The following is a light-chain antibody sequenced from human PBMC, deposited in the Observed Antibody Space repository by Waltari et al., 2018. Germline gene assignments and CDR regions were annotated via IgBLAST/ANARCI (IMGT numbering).Light chain of an antibody. V-gene: IGKV1-33*01. CDR3: QQYDNLPLYT. CDR1: QDISNY. J-gene: IGKJ2*01. CDR2: AAS. Sequence: DIQMTQSPSSLSASVGDRVNITCQASQDISNYLNWYQQKPGKAPKLLISAASNLETGVPSRFSGSGSGTDFTFTISSLQPEAIATYYCQQYDNLPLYTFGQGTKLEIK.